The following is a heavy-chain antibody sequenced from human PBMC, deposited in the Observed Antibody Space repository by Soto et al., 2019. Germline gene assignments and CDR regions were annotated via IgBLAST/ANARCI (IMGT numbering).Heavy chain of an antibody. CDR1: GFTFSDHF. CDR2: SRNKANSYST. CDR3: TRDILRGRGMDV. D-gene: IGHD4-17*01. Sequence: EVQLVESGGGLVQPGGSLRLSCAASGFTFSDHFMDWVRQAPGKGLEWVGRSRNKANSYSTEYAASVKGRFTVSRDDSKNSLYLQMNSLRTEDTAVYYCTRDILRGRGMDVWGQGTTVAVSS. V-gene: IGHV3-72*01. J-gene: IGHJ6*02.